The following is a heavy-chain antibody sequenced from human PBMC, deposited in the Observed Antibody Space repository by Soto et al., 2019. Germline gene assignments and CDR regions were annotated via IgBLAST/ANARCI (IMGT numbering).Heavy chain of an antibody. CDR2: INPILSMS. J-gene: IGHJ4*02. V-gene: IGHV1-69*04. Sequence: SVKVSCKASGYTFTSYGISWVRQAPGQGLEWMGRINPILSMSNYAQRFQGRVTMTADKSTSTAYMVLSSLRSEDTAIYYCATSYGSGYRAFDYWGQGALVTVSS. CDR1: GYTFTSYG. CDR3: ATSYGSGYRAFDY. D-gene: IGHD3-10*01.